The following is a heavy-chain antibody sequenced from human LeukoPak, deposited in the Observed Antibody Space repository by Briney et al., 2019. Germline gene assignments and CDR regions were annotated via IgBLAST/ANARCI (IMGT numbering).Heavy chain of an antibody. D-gene: IGHD6-13*01. Sequence: ASAKVSCKASGYTFTGYYMHWVRQAPGQGLEWMGWISPNSGDTNYAQNFQGRVTMTRDTSINTAYMELSSLRSDDTAVYYCARIKWAAANDWGQGTLVTVSS. CDR3: ARIKWAAAND. V-gene: IGHV1-2*02. CDR1: GYTFTGYY. J-gene: IGHJ4*02. CDR2: ISPNSGDT.